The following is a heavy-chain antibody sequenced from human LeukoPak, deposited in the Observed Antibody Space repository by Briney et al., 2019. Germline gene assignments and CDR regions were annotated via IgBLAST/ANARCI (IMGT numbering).Heavy chain of an antibody. CDR1: GFTFSIYC. CDR2: INGDGSTT. D-gene: IGHD3-10*01. Sequence: PGGSLRLSCTASGFTFSIYCINWVRQSPGKGLVWVALINGDGSTTTHADSVKGRFTISRDNAKNTAYQQMNSLRDEDTAVYYCARDYAGSPDYWGQGTLVTVSA. V-gene: IGHV3-74*03. J-gene: IGHJ4*02. CDR3: ARDYAGSPDY.